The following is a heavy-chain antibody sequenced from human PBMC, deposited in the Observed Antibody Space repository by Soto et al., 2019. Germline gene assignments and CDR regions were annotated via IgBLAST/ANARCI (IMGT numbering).Heavy chain of an antibody. CDR1: GDTFTGDY. CDR2: INPNSGGT. J-gene: IGHJ3*02. D-gene: IGHD6-13*01. CDR3: ATDRYRTRLAAAPGAFDI. V-gene: IGHV1-2*02. Sequence: AAVKVSCKASGDTFTGDYMHWLRQAPGQGLEWMGGINPNSGGTNYAQKFEGRVTMTRDTSISTAYMELSRLRSDDTAVYYSATDRYRTRLAAAPGAFDIWGKGTMVTVSS.